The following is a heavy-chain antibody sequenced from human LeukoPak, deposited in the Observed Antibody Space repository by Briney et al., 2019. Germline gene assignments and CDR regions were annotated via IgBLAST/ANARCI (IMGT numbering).Heavy chain of an antibody. V-gene: IGHV1-18*01. Sequence: ALVKVSCKPSGYALTSYGISWVRQAPGQGLEWMGWISAYNGNTNYAQKFQGRVAMTTDRSRTTAFIEVTSLTYDDTAVYYCARGTRASFFDIWGQGTMVTVSS. J-gene: IGHJ3*02. CDR2: ISAYNGNT. CDR3: ARGTRASFFDI. CDR1: GYALTSYG.